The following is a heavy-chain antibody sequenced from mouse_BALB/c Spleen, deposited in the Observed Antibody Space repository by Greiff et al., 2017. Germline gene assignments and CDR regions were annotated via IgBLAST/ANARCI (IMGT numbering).Heavy chain of an antibody. Sequence: QVQLQQSGAELARPGASVKLSCKASGYTFTSYWMQWVKQRPGQGLEWIGAIYPGDGDTRYTQKFKGKATLTADKSSSTAYMQLSSLASEDSAVYYCASGNYAMDYWGQGTSVTVSS. CDR1: GYTFTSYW. D-gene: IGHD1-1*02. CDR3: ASGNYAMDY. V-gene: IGHV1-87*01. J-gene: IGHJ4*01. CDR2: IYPGDGDT.